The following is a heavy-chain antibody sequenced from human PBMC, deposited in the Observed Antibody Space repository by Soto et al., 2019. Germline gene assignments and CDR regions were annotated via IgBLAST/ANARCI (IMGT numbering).Heavy chain of an antibody. V-gene: IGHV3-23*01. CDR2: ISGSGGST. J-gene: IGHJ4*02. CDR1: GFTFSSYG. D-gene: IGHD3-10*01. CDR3: AKEIGVGYFDY. Sequence: EVQLLESGGGVVQPGGSLRLSCAASGFTFSSYGMRWVRQAPGKGLEWVSAISGSGGSTYYADSVKGRFTISRDNAKKTLYLQMHSLRAEDTAVYSCAKEIGVGYFDYWGQGTLVTVSS.